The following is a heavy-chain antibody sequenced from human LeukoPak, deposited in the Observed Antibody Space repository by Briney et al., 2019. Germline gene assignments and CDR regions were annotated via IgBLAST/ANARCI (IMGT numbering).Heavy chain of an antibody. CDR1: GGTFSSYA. V-gene: IGHV1-69*01. Sequence: SVKVSCKASGGTFSSYAISWVRQAPGQGLEWMGGIIPIFGTANYAQKFQGRVTITADESTSTAYMELSSLRSEDTAVYYCARDGGYYNSSGIPYWGQGTLVTVSS. CDR2: IIPIFGTA. J-gene: IGHJ4*02. CDR3: ARDGGYYNSSGIPY. D-gene: IGHD3-22*01.